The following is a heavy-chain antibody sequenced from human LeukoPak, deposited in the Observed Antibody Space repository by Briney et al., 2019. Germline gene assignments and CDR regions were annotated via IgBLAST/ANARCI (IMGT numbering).Heavy chain of an antibody. D-gene: IGHD4-17*01. CDR2: ITSSSRTI. CDR1: GFTFSGSN. J-gene: IGHJ4*02. Sequence: GGSLRLSCAASGFTFSGSNMNWVRQAPGKRLEWVSYITSSSRTIYYADSVKGRFTISRDNAKNSLYLQMNSLRAEDTAVYYCARDDYGLDYWGQGTLVTVSS. V-gene: IGHV3-48*01. CDR3: ARDDYGLDY.